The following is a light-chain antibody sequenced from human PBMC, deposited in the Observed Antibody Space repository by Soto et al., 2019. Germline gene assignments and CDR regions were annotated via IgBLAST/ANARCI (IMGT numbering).Light chain of an antibody. CDR2: DAS. CDR1: QSVSSY. CDR3: QQRSNWPPALT. V-gene: IGKV3-11*01. Sequence: IVLTQSPATLSLSPGERATLSCRASQSVSSYLAWHQQKPGQAPRLLIYDASNRATGIPARFSGSGSGTDFTLTISSLEPDDFAVYYCQQRSNWPPALTFGGGTKVEIK. J-gene: IGKJ4*01.